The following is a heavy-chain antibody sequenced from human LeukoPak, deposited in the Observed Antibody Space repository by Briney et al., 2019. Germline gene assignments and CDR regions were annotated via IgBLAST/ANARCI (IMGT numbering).Heavy chain of an antibody. V-gene: IGHV3-23*01. Sequence: GGSLRLSCTASGFTFSNYWMSWVRQAPGKGLEWVSSISGSGGTTYSADSVKGRFTISRDNSKNTLFLQMNSLRAEDTAVYYCAKASRRHCGSTVCYTLDPWGQGSLVTVSS. CDR2: ISGSGGTT. D-gene: IGHD2-2*02. CDR1: GFTFSNYW. J-gene: IGHJ5*02. CDR3: AKASRRHCGSTVCYTLDP.